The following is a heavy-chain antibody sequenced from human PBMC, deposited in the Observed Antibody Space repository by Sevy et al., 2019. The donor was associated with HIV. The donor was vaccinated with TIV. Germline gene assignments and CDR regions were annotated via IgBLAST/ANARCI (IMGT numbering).Heavy chain of an antibody. CDR3: ARVHGDYTYFDY. V-gene: IGHV4-4*07. Sequence: SETLSLTCTVSGGCISSHYWSWIRQPAGKGLEWIGRIFASGSTNYNPSLKSRVSMSIDTSKKQFSLKLTSVTAADTAVYYCARVHGDYTYFDYWGQGALVTVSS. CDR2: IFASGST. D-gene: IGHD4-17*01. CDR1: GGCISSHY. J-gene: IGHJ4*02.